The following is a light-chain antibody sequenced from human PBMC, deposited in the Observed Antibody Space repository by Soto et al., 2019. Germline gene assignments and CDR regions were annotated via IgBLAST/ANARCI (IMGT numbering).Light chain of an antibody. CDR2: EVN. CDR3: TSYAGNNNVV. CDR1: SSDVGGYDF. V-gene: IGLV2-8*01. Sequence: QSVLTQPPSASGSPGQSVTISCTGTSSDVGGYDFVSWYQQYPGKAPKLMIYEVNKRPSGVPDRFSGSKSGNTASLTVSGLQADDEADYFCTSYAGNNNVVFGGGTKVTVL. J-gene: IGLJ2*01.